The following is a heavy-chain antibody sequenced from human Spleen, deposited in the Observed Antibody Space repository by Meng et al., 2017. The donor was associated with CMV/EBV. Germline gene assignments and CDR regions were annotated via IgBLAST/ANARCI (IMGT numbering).Heavy chain of an antibody. J-gene: IGHJ5*02. CDR2: INPSSGGA. Sequence: ASVKVSCKASGYTFTGYYIHWVRQAPGQGLEWMGWINPSSGGANYAQNLQGRVTMTRDTSISTAYMELSRLRSDDTAVYYCARDVGIFGVANWFDPWGQGTLVTVSS. D-gene: IGHD3-3*01. CDR1: GYTFTGYY. V-gene: IGHV1-2*02. CDR3: ARDVGIFGVANWFDP.